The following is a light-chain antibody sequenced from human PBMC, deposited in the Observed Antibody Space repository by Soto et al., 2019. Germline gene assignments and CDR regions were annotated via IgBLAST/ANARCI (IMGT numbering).Light chain of an antibody. CDR1: EIVGSN. J-gene: IGKJ1*01. V-gene: IGKV3-15*01. CDR3: QQYDKWPRT. Sequence: ESELTQSPGTLSLSPGERATLSCRASEIVGSNYVAWYHHIPGQAPRLLIYGASTRATGVPARFSGSGSGTEFTLTISNLQSEDFAVYHCQQYDKWPRTFGQGTKVDIK. CDR2: GAS.